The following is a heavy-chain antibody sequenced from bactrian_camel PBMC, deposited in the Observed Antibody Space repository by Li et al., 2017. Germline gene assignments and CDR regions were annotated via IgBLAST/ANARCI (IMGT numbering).Heavy chain of an antibody. Sequence: QVQLVESGGGEVQAGGSLKLSCAGSAYILENCGMVWYRQTKGKEREGVAAMYTGFGGGNIYYDDSVKGRFTISRDNAKNTVYLQMNSLKSEDTALYYCATCSPTETQYSDSDHWGHGTQVTVS. CDR2: MYTGFGGGNI. V-gene: IGHV3S54*01. D-gene: IGHD4*01. J-gene: IGHJ4*01. CDR1: AYILENCG. CDR3: ATCSPTETQYSDSDH.